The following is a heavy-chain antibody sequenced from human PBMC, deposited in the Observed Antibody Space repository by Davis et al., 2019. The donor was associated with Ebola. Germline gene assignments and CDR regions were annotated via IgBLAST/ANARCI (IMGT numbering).Heavy chain of an antibody. V-gene: IGHV4-30-2*01. CDR2: IYHSGST. J-gene: IGHJ4*02. CDR1: GGSISSGGYS. Sequence: PSETLSLTCAVSGGSISSGGYSWSWIRQPPGKGLEWIGYIYHSGSTYYNPSLKSRVTMSVDTSKNQFSLKLSSVTAADTAVYYCARDAGHNTAGFHYWGQGTLVTVSS. D-gene: IGHD5-18*01. CDR3: ARDAGHNTAGFHY.